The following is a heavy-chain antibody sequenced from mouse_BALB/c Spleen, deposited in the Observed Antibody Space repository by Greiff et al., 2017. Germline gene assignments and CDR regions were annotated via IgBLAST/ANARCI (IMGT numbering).Heavy chain of an antibody. CDR2: INSNGGST. J-gene: IGHJ1*01. CDR1: GFTFSSYG. D-gene: IGHD1-2*01. CDR3: ARGGYYYGYVDWYFDV. V-gene: IGHV5-6-3*01. Sequence: DVKLVESGGGLVQPGGSLKLSCAASGFTFSSYGMSWVRQTPGKRLELVATINSNGGSTYYPDSVKGRFTISRDNAKNTLYLQMSSLKSEDTAMYYCARGGYYYGYVDWYFDVWGAGTTVTVSS.